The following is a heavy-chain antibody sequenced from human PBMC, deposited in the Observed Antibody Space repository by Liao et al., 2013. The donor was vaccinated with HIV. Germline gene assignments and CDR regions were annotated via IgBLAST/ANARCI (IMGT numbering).Heavy chain of an antibody. J-gene: IGHJ3*02. CDR1: GGSISSGSYY. V-gene: IGHV4-61*02. Sequence: QVQLQESGPGLVKPSQTLSLTCTVSGGSISSGSYYWSWIRQPAGKGLEWIGRIYTSGSTNYNPSLKSRVTISVDTSKNQFSLKLSSVTAADTAVYYCARDGGYCSSTSCSHDAFDIWGQGDNGHRLF. D-gene: IGHD2-2*01. CDR2: IYTSGST. CDR3: ARDGGYCSSTSCSHDAFDI.